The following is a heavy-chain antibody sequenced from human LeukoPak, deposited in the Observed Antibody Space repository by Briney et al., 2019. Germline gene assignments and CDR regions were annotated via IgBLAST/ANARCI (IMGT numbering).Heavy chain of an antibody. V-gene: IGHV2-5*02. Sequence: ESGPTLLKPRQTLTLTCTFSGFSLSTSGVGVGWIRQPPGKALDWLALIYWDDDKRYSPSLKSRLTITKDNSQNQVVLTMTNMDPVDTATYYCALKARGNTAMVDFDYWGQGTLVTVSS. CDR3: ALKARGNTAMVDFDY. D-gene: IGHD5-18*01. CDR1: GFSLSTSGVG. CDR2: IYWDDDK. J-gene: IGHJ4*02.